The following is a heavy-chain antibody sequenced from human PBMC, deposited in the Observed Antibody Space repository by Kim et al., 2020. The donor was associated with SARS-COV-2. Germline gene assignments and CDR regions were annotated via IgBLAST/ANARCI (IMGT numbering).Heavy chain of an antibody. J-gene: IGHJ6*02. D-gene: IGHD3-10*01. V-gene: IGHV3-30-3*01. CDR1: GLSFDDSA. CDR2: ISYDGRNK. CDR3: ARGNYYESVSLSDYYNGMDG. Sequence: GGSLRLSCAAPGLSFDDSAMNWVRQAPGKGLEWVAVISYDGRNKEYADSVKGRFSISRDNSKSTLSLQMNSLRVEDTAVYYFARGNYYESVSLSDYYNGMDGWGQGTTVTVSS.